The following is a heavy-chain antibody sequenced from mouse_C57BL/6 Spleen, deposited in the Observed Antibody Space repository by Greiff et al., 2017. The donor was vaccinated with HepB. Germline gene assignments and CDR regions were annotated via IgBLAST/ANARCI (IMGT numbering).Heavy chain of an antibody. CDR2: IHPNSGST. Sequence: VQLKQPGAELVKPGASVKLSCKASGYTFTSYWMHWVKQRPGQGLEWIGMIHPNSGSTNYNEKFKSKATLTVDKSSSTAYMQLSSLTSEDSAVYYCAEGLYGSSPSYAMDDWGEGTSVTVSS. CDR1: GYTFTSYW. CDR3: AEGLYGSSPSYAMDD. D-gene: IGHD1-1*01. J-gene: IGHJ4*01. V-gene: IGHV1-64*01.